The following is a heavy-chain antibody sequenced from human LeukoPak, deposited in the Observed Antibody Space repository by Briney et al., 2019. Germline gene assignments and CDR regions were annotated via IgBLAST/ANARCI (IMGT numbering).Heavy chain of an antibody. J-gene: IGHJ5*01. CDR2: ISSSSSYI. CDR3: ARDLVVVPAAMLDS. Sequence: PGGSLRLSCAASGFTFSSYSMNWVRQAPGKGLEWVSSISSSSSYIYYADSVKGRFTISRDNSKNTLYVQMNSLRAEDTAVYYCARDLVVVPAAMLDSWGQGTLVTVSS. V-gene: IGHV3-21*01. D-gene: IGHD2-2*01. CDR1: GFTFSSYS.